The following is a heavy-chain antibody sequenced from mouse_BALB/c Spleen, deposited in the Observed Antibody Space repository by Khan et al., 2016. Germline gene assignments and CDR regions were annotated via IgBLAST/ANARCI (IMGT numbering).Heavy chain of an antibody. CDR1: GYSFTRYW. J-gene: IGHJ4*01. D-gene: IGHD2-1*01. Sequence: QVQLQQSGTELVRPGASVKLSCKASGYSFTRYWMNWVKQRPGQGLEWIGMIHPSDSESRLNQKFKDKATLTVDNSSSIAYMQLSSPTSEDSAVYYCTRSAYGNHPYYAMYYWGQGTSVTVSS. CDR3: TRSAYGNHPYYAMYY. CDR2: IHPSDSES. V-gene: IGHV1-61*01.